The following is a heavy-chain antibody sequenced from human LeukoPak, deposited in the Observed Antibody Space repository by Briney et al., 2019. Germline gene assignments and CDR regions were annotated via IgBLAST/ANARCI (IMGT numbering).Heavy chain of an antibody. CDR3: ASRVESSGWYDLDY. D-gene: IGHD6-19*01. CDR2: INPNSGGT. J-gene: IGHJ4*02. CDR1: GYTFTSYY. V-gene: IGHV1-2*06. Sequence: ASVKVSCKASGYTFTSYYMHWVRQAPGQGLEWMGRINPNSGGTNYAQKFQGRVTMTRDTSISTAYMELSRLRSDDTAVYYCASRVESSGWYDLDYWGQGTLVTVSS.